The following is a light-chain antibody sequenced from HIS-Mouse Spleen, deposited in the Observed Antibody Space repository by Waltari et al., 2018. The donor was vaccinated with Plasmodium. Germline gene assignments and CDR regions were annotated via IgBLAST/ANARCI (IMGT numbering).Light chain of an antibody. V-gene: IGLV3-1*01. CDR2: QDS. CDR1: KLGDKY. Sequence: SYELTQPPSVSVSPGQTASITCSGAKLGDKYACWYQQKPGQSPVLVIYQDSKRPSGISWRFSVSNSGHTATLTISGTQAMDEADYYCQAWDSITVVFGGGTKLTVL. J-gene: IGLJ2*01. CDR3: QAWDSITVV.